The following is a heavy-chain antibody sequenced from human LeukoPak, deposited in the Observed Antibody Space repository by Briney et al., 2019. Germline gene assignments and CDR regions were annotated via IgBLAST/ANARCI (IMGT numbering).Heavy chain of an antibody. D-gene: IGHD3-22*01. CDR3: ARRCYGSSGFDY. J-gene: IGHJ4*02. V-gene: IGHV3-23*01. Sequence: GGPLRLSCAASGFTFTTYAMSWVRQAPGKGLEWVSAISGSGGSTYYADSVKGRFTISRDNSKNTLYLQMNSLRAEDTAVYYCARRCYGSSGFDYWGQGTLVTVSS. CDR2: ISGSGGST. CDR1: GFTFTTYA.